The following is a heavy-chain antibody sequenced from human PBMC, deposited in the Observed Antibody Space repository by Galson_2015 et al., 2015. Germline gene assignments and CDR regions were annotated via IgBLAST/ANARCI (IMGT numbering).Heavy chain of an antibody. D-gene: IGHD2-15*01. CDR1: GLTFSNYV. Sequence: SLRLSCAASGLTFSNYVMHWVRQAPGKGLEWVAVIANDGINKYYAESVKGRFTISRDNSKNTLYLQMNSLRIEDTAVYYCARDGDGMDVWGQGTTVTVSS. V-gene: IGHV3-30*04. CDR2: IANDGINK. J-gene: IGHJ6*02. CDR3: ARDGDGMDV.